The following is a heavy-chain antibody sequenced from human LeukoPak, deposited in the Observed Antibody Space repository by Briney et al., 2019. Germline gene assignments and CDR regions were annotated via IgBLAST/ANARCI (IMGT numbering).Heavy chain of an antibody. J-gene: IGHJ4*02. CDR3: AKASRYYDSSGYLDY. CDR2: ISYDGSNK. V-gene: IGHV3-30*18. D-gene: IGHD3-22*01. CDR1: GFTFSSYG. Sequence: TGGSLRLSCAASGFTFSSYGMHWVRQAPGKGLEWVAVISYDGSNKYYADSVKGRFTISRDNSKNTLYLQMNSLRAEDTAVYYCAKASRYYDSSGYLDYWGQGTLVTVSS.